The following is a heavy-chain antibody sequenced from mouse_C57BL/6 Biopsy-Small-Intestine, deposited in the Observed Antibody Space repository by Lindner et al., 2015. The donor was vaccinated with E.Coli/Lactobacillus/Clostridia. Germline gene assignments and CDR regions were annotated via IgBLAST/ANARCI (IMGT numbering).Heavy chain of an antibody. CDR2: INPNNGGT. Sequence: VQLQESGPELVKPGASVKIPCKASGYTFTDYIMDWVKQSHGKSLEWIGDINPNNGGTIYNQKFKGKATLTVDKSSSTAYMELRSLTSEDTAVYYCARRSFTTVVATGPMDCWGQGTSVTVSS. V-gene: IGHV1-18*01. CDR3: ARRSFTTVVATGPMDC. CDR1: GYTFTDYI. D-gene: IGHD1-1*01. J-gene: IGHJ4*01.